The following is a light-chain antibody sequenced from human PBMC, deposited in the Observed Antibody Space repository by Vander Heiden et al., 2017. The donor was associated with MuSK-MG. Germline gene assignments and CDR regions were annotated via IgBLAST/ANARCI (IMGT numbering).Light chain of an antibody. CDR1: QSVSSRH. V-gene: IGKV3-20*01. Sequence: TVLPQSPGTLSLSPGERATLTCRASQSVSSRHLAWYQQKPGQAPRLLIHGTSNRATGIPDRFSGSGSGTDFTLTISRLEPEDFAMYYCQQFDSSSYTFGQGTKLEIK. CDR3: QQFDSSSYT. CDR2: GTS. J-gene: IGKJ2*01.